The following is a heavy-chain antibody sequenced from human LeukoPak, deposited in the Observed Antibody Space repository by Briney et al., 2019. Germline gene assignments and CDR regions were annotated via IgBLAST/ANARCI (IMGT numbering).Heavy chain of an antibody. CDR1: GFTVSINS. D-gene: IGHD3-10*01. J-gene: IGHJ4*02. CDR3: AKDAVWFGETPYYFDY. CDR2: IYSGGNT. Sequence: GGSLRLSCTVSGFTVSINSMSWVRQAPGKGLEWVSFIYSGGNTHYSDSVKGRFTISRDNSKNTLYLQMNSLRAEDTAVYYCAKDAVWFGETPYYFDYWGREPWSPSPQ. V-gene: IGHV3-53*05.